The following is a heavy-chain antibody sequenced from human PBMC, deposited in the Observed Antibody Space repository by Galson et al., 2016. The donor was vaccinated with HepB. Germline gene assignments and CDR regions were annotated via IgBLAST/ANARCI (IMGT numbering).Heavy chain of an antibody. CDR2: IYYRGST. CDR1: GGSISSSSYY. Sequence: ETLSLTCTVSGGSISSSSYYWDWIRQPPGKGLEWIGSIYYRGSTYFNPSLKSRVTISVDTSKNQFSLKLSSVTAADTAVYYCARPNTSGLYYYYYMDVWGKGTTVTVSS. V-gene: IGHV4-39*01. J-gene: IGHJ6*03. D-gene: IGHD6-25*01. CDR3: ARPNTSGLYYYYYMDV.